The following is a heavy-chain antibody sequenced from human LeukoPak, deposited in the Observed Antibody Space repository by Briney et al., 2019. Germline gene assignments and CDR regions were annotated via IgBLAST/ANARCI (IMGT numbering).Heavy chain of an antibody. D-gene: IGHD3-10*01. CDR2: ISSSSTYI. Sequence: GGSLRLSCAASGFTFISYTMNWVRQAPGKGLEWVSSISSSSTYIYYADSVKGRFTIPRDNAKNSLSLQMNSLRAEDTAVYYCARDYGSGNYFLYFDSWGQGTLVTVSS. CDR3: ARDYGSGNYFLYFDS. J-gene: IGHJ4*02. CDR1: GFTFISYT. V-gene: IGHV3-21*01.